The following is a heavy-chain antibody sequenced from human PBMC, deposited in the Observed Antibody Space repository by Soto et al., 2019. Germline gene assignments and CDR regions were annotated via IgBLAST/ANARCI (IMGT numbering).Heavy chain of an antibody. CDR1: GGSFNTYF. J-gene: IGHJ4*02. CDR2: IIHSGNT. D-gene: IGHD6-13*01. CDR3: ARGRGSAALDY. V-gene: IGHV4-34*02. Sequence: QVQLQQWGAGLLKPSETLSLTCAVYGGSFNTYFWTWIRQPPGKGREWIGEIIHSGNTNYNPSLKSRLTVSVDTSKNQVSLNLTSVTAADTAVYYCARGRGSAALDYWGQGTLVTVSS.